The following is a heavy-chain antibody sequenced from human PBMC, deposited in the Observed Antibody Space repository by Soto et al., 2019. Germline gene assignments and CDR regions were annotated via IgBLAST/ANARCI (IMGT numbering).Heavy chain of an antibody. CDR1: GGSFSGYY. CDR3: ARGRGSLDY. Sequence: QVQLQQWGAGLLKPSETLSLTCAVYGGSFSGYYWSWIRQPPGKGLEWIGEINHSGSTNYNPSLKSRVTISVDTSKNQFYLKLSSVTAADAAVYYCARGRGSLDYWGQGTLVTVSS. D-gene: IGHD3-10*01. CDR2: INHSGST. V-gene: IGHV4-34*01. J-gene: IGHJ4*02.